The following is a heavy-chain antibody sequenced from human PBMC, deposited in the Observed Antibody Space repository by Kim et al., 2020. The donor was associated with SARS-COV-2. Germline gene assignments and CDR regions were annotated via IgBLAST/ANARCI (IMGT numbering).Heavy chain of an antibody. J-gene: IGHJ6*02. CDR1: GFSVSTND. CDR2: IFGSGAT. D-gene: IGHD3-10*01. CDR3: ARKLLWFGDNGMDV. V-gene: IGHV3-53*01. Sequence: GGSLRLSCAASGFSVSTNDMSWVRQAPGKGLEWVATIFGSGATYFADSAKGRFTISRDNSKNTLYLQMNSLRAEDTAAYPCARKLLWFGDNGMDVWGQGT.